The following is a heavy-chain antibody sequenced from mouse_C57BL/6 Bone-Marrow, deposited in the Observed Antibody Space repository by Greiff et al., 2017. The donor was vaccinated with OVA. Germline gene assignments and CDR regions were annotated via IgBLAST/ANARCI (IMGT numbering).Heavy chain of an antibody. Sequence: EVNVVESEGGLVQPGSSMKLSCTASGFTFSDYYMAWVRQVPEKGLEWVANINYDGSSTYYLDSLKSRFIISSDNAKNILYLTMSSMTSEDTATYYSARGGYAMDYCGHGTSVTVSS. J-gene: IGHJ4*01. CDR2: INYDGSST. V-gene: IGHV5-16*01. CDR1: GFTFSDYY. CDR3: ARGGYAMDY.